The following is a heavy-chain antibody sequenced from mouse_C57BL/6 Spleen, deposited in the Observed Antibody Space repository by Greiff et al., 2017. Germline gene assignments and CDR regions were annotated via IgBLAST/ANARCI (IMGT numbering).Heavy chain of an antibody. CDR2: INPSTGGT. CDR1: GSSFTGYY. CDR3: ARSANWDWFSY. Sequence: EVKLQQSGPELVKPGASVKISCKASGSSFTGYYMNWVKQSPEKSLEWIGEINPSTGGTTYNQKFKAKATLTVAKSSSTAYMQLKSLTSEDSAVYYCARSANWDWFSYWGQATLVTFSA. J-gene: IGHJ3*01. V-gene: IGHV1-42*01. D-gene: IGHD4-1*01.